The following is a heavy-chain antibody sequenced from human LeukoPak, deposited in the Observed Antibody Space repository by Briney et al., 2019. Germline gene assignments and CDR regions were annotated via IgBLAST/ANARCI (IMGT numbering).Heavy chain of an antibody. CDR1: GYSISSGYY. CDR3: ASDWGLRYFDY. D-gene: IGHD5-12*01. J-gene: IGHJ4*02. V-gene: IGHV4-38-2*01. Sequence: PSQTLSLTCAVSGYSISSGYYWGWIRQPPGKGLEWIGSIYHSGSTYYNPSLKSRVTISVDTSKNQLSRKLSSVSAADTIVYYCASDWGLRYFDYWGEGTLVTVSS. CDR2: IYHSGST.